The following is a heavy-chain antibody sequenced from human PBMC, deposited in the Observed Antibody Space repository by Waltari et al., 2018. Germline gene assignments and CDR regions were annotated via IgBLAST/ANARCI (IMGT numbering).Heavy chain of an antibody. CDR3: ARRAGGGKSYYYYYMDV. D-gene: IGHD2-15*01. V-gene: IGHV4-34*01. Sequence: QVQLQQWGAGLLKPSETLSLTCAVYGGSFSGYYWSWIRQPPGKGLEWIGEINHSGSTNYNPSLKSRVTISVDTSKNQFSLKLSSVTAADTAVYYCARRAGGGKSYYYYYMDVWGKGTTVTVSS. CDR1: GGSFSGYY. J-gene: IGHJ6*03. CDR2: INHSGST.